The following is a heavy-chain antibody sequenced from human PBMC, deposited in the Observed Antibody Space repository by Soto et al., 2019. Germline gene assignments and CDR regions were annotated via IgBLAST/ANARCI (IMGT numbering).Heavy chain of an antibody. D-gene: IGHD3-3*01. CDR3: ARDRSGRNDFWSGRRHPPERSMDV. CDR1: GYTFTSYG. V-gene: IGHV1-18*01. Sequence: GASVTVSCQTSGYTFTSYGISWVRQAPGQGLEWMGWISAYNGNTNYAQKLQGRVTMTTDTSTSTAYMELRSLRSDDTAVYYCARDRSGRNDFWSGRRHPPERSMDVWGQGTTVTVSS. CDR2: ISAYNGNT. J-gene: IGHJ6*02.